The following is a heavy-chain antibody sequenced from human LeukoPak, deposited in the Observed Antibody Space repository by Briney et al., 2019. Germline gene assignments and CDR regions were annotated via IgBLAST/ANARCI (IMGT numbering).Heavy chain of an antibody. D-gene: IGHD2/OR15-2a*01. J-gene: IGHJ4*02. Sequence: PGGSLRLSCAASGFTFSSYWMSWVRQPPGKGLEWVAKIKQDGSEKYYVDSVKGRFTISRDNAKNSLYLRMNSLRAEDTAVYYCARGPTRANSSDYWGQGARLTVSS. V-gene: IGHV3-7*01. CDR1: GFTFSSYW. CDR3: ARGPTRANSSDY. CDR2: IKQDGSEK.